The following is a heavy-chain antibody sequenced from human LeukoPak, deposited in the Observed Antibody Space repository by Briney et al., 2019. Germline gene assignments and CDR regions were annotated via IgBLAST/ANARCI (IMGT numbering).Heavy chain of an antibody. CDR3: ARDISIAARPMRSDWFDP. CDR2: INPSGGST. CDR1: GYTFTSYY. V-gene: IGHV1-46*01. D-gene: IGHD6-6*01. J-gene: IGHJ5*02. Sequence: EASVKVSCKASGYTFTSYYLHWVRQAPGQGLEWMGIINPSGGSTSYAQKFQGRVTMTRDRSTSTVYMELSSLRSEDTAVYYCARDISIAARPMRSDWFDPWGQGTLVTVSS.